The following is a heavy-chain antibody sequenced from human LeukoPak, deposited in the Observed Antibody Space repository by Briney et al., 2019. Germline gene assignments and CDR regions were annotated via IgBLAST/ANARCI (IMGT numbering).Heavy chain of an antibody. CDR2: IRSKANSYAT. J-gene: IGHJ4*02. CDR3: TRHRDYYDSSGYFHGD. V-gene: IGHV3-73*01. CDR1: RFTFSGSA. Sequence: GGSLSLSSSAYRFTFSGSAMHRVRQAPGKGLEWVGRIRSKANSYATAYAASGKGRFAISRDDSKNTAYLQMNSLKTEDTAVYYCTRHRDYYDSSGYFHGDWGQGTLVTVS. D-gene: IGHD3-22*01.